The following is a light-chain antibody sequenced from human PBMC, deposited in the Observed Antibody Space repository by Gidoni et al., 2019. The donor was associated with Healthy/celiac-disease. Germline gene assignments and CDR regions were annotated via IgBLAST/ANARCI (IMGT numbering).Light chain of an antibody. Sequence: QSAPTPPATVSGSPGQSITISCTGTSSDVGVYNYVSWYQQHPGKAPKLMIYEVSNRPSGVSNRFSGSKSGNTASLTISGLQAEDEADYYCSSYTSSSTLVFGGGTKLTVL. CDR2: EVS. V-gene: IGLV2-14*01. CDR3: SSYTSSSTLV. CDR1: SSDVGVYNY. J-gene: IGLJ2*01.